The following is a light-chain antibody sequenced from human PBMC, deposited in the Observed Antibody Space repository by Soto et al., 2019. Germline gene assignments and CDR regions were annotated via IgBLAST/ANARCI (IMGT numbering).Light chain of an antibody. CDR2: DAS. CDR1: QSISSR. CDR3: QQYTSYSS. V-gene: IGKV1-5*01. J-gene: IGKJ2*01. Sequence: DIQMTQSPSTLSASVGDRVTITCRASQSISSRLAWYQQKPGKAPKLLIYDASSLESGVPSRFSGSGSGTDFTLTINSLQPDDFATDYCQQYTSYSSFGQGTKLEIK.